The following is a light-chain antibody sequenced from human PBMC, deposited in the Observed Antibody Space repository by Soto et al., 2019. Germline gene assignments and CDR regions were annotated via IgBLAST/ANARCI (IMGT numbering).Light chain of an antibody. J-gene: IGKJ2*01. V-gene: IGKV1-39*01. Sequence: DIQMTQSPSSLSASVGDRVTITCRASQGVSAYLLWYQQTQGRAPKLLIYSASNLVSGVASRFSGSGSWTTFTLTISSLQPEDFLTYYCQQRYRTPYTFGQGTKLETK. CDR2: SAS. CDR1: QGVSAY. CDR3: QQRYRTPYT.